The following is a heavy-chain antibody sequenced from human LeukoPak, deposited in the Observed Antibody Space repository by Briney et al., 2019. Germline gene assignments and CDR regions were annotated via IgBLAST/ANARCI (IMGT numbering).Heavy chain of an antibody. D-gene: IGHD2-21*02. CDR3: AKSPKFAYCGGDCYYYFDY. CDR1: GFTFSSYG. CDR2: ISGSGGST. J-gene: IGHJ4*02. V-gene: IGHV3-23*01. Sequence: GGSLRLSCAASGFTFSSYGMSWVRQAPGKGLEWVSAISGSGGSTYYADSVKGRFTISRDNSKNTLYLQMNSLRAEDTAVYYCAKSPKFAYCGGDCYYYFDYWGQGTLVTVSS.